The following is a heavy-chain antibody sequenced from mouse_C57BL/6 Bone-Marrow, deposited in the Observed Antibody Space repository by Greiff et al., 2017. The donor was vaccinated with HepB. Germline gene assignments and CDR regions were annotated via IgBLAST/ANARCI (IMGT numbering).Heavy chain of an antibody. CDR3: ARDAYYYGSSYPHWYFDV. J-gene: IGHJ1*03. D-gene: IGHD1-1*01. Sequence: EVKLVESGGGLVQSGRSLRLSCATSGFTFSDFYMEWVRQAPGKGLEWIAASRNKANDYTTEYSASVKGRFIVSRDTSQSILYLQMNALRAEDTAMYYCARDAYYYGSSYPHWYFDVWGTGTTVTVSS. CDR1: GFTFSDFY. V-gene: IGHV7-1*01. CDR2: SRNKANDYTT.